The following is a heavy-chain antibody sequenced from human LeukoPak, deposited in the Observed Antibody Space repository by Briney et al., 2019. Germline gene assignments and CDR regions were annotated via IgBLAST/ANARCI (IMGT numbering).Heavy chain of an antibody. J-gene: IGHJ5*02. Sequence: SETLSLTCTVSGGSISSSSYYWGWIRQPPGKGLEWIGSIYYSGSTYYNPSLKSRVTISVDTSKNQFSLKLSSVTAADTAVYYCARGLRYFDWLWAGNWFDPWGQGTLVTVSS. CDR3: ARGLRYFDWLWAGNWFDP. CDR2: IYYSGST. CDR1: GGSISSSSYY. V-gene: IGHV4-39*07. D-gene: IGHD3-9*01.